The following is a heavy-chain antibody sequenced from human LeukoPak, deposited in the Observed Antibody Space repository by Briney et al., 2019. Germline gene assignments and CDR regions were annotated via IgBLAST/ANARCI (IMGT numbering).Heavy chain of an antibody. CDR2: IYPGDSHT. CDR3: ARRGVLYSGGNFYNGFYFAY. CDR1: GYSFSNYW. J-gene: IGHJ4*02. D-gene: IGHD3-10*01. Sequence: GESLKISCKGSGYSFSNYWMGWVRPLPGKGLEWMGIIYPGDSHTRYSPSFQGQVTISVDKSISTAYLQWSSLKASDTAMYYCARRGVLYSGGNFYNGFYFAYWGQGTLVTVSS. V-gene: IGHV5-51*01.